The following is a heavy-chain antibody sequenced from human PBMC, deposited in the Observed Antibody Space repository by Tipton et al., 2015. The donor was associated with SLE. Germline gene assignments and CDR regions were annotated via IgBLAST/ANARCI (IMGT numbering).Heavy chain of an antibody. CDR2: LYGSGSPP. CDR3: ARIRPGHGDPFDF. Sequence: TLSLTCTVSGGSISSSSYYWGWIRQPPGKGLEWIGRLYGSGSPPHYNPSLEGRVTVSVDTSQNQVSLKLTSVTAADTAVYYCARIRPGHGDPFDFWGQGTLVTVSS. V-gene: IGHV4-39*07. D-gene: IGHD4-17*01. J-gene: IGHJ4*02. CDR1: GGSISSSSYY.